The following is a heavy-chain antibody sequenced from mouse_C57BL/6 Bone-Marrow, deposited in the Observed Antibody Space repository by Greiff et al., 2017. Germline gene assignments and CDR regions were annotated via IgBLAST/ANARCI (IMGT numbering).Heavy chain of an antibody. CDR2: ISYDGSN. Sequence: EVQLVESGPGLVKPSQSLSLTCSVTGYSITSGYYWNWLRQFPGNKLEWMGYISYDGSNNYNPSLKNRISITRDTTKNQIVLKLKSGTTEDTATYDRAKGQGEGYGGYIDVWGTGTTVTVSS. V-gene: IGHV3-6*01. D-gene: IGHD1-1*02. J-gene: IGHJ1*03. CDR1: GYSITSGYY. CDR3: AKGQGEGYGGYIDV.